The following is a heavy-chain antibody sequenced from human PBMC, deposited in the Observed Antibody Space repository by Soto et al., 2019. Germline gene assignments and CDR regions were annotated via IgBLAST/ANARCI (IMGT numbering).Heavy chain of an antibody. CDR1: GYAFTTYA. D-gene: IGHD6-6*01. J-gene: IGHJ4*02. V-gene: IGHV1-3*04. Sequence: ASVKVSCKASGYAFTTYAIHWLRQAPGQRLEWMGWINTASGDTRYSQNFQGRVTMTRNTSISTAYMELSSLRSEDTAVYYCARGDSIGSSSEPFDYWGQGTLVTVSS. CDR3: ARGDSIGSSSEPFDY. CDR2: INTASGDT.